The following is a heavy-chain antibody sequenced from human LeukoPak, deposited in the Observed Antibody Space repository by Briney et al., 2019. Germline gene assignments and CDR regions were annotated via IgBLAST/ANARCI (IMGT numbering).Heavy chain of an antibody. CDR1: GGTFSSYA. Sequence: SVKVSCKASGGTFSSYAISWVRQAPGQGLEWMGRIIPILGIANYAQKFQGRVTITADKSTSTAYMELSSLRSEDTAVYYCAKRFLVGYASETGSGYYYGVYFDYWGQGTLVTVSS. CDR2: IIPILGIA. J-gene: IGHJ4*02. CDR3: AKRFLVGYASETGSGYYYGVYFDY. V-gene: IGHV1-69*04. D-gene: IGHD3-22*01.